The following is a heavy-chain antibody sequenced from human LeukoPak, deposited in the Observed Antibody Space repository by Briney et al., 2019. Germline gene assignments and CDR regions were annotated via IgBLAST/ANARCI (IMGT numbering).Heavy chain of an antibody. CDR2: IWYDGSNK. CDR1: GFIFSSYG. Sequence: GKSLRLSCAASGFIFSSYGMHWVRQAPGKGLEWVALIWYDGSNKYYADSVKGRFTVSRDNSKNTLSLQMNSLRAEDTAVYYCARDGYQPLDYWGQGTLVTVSS. D-gene: IGHD6-13*01. CDR3: ARDGYQPLDY. J-gene: IGHJ4*02. V-gene: IGHV3-33*01.